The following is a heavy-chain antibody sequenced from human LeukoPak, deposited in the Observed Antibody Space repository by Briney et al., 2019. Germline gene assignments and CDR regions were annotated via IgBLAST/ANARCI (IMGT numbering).Heavy chain of an antibody. Sequence: GGSLRLSCAASGFPFTTYWMSWVRQAPGKGLEWVSAISGSGGSTYYADSVKGRFTISRDNSKNTLYLQMNSLRAEDTAVYYCAREMLAAVAAQSWGQGTLVTVSS. J-gene: IGHJ5*02. CDR2: ISGSGGST. D-gene: IGHD6-19*01. V-gene: IGHV3-23*01. CDR3: AREMLAAVAAQS. CDR1: GFPFTTYW.